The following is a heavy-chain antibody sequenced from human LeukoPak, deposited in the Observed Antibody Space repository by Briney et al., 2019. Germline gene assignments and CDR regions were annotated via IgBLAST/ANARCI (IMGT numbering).Heavy chain of an antibody. D-gene: IGHD5-12*01. CDR3: AKLKGYLDAFDI. Sequence: GGSLRLSCAASGFTFSSYAMSWVRQAPGKGLEWVSAISGSGGSTYYAVSVKGRFTISRDNSKNTLYLQMNSLRAEDTAVYYCAKLKGYLDAFDIRGQGTMVTVSS. CDR1: GFTFSSYA. CDR2: ISGSGGST. J-gene: IGHJ3*02. V-gene: IGHV3-23*01.